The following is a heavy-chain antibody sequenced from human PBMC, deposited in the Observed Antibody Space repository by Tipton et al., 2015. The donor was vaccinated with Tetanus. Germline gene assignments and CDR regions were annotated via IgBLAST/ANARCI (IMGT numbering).Heavy chain of an antibody. CDR3: ARGGKLGLGYFDL. CDR2: FYTTGST. J-gene: IGHJ2*01. CDR1: GDSISSYY. D-gene: IGHD7-27*01. V-gene: IGHV4-4*07. Sequence: TLSLTCNVSGDSISSYYWNWIRQPAGKGLEWIGLFYTTGSTIYNPPLRSRVTMSVDTSKNQFSLTLSSVTAADTAVYYCARGGKLGLGYFDLWGRGTLVTVSS.